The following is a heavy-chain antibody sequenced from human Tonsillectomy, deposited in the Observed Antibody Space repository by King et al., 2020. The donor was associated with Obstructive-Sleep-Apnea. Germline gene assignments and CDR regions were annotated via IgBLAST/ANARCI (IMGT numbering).Heavy chain of an antibody. CDR1: GYNFAINW. CDR2: IFPADSDT. D-gene: IGHD1-7*01. V-gene: IGHV5-51*01. CDR3: ASQGDLLELRDDALDI. J-gene: IGHJ3*02. Sequence: AQLVQSRAEVKKPGESLKISCKASGYNFAINWIGWVRQMPGKGLQWMGIIFPADSDTRYSPSFQGRVTLSADKSISTAYLQWSSLKASDTAMYYWASQGDLLELRDDALDIWGQGTMVTVSS.